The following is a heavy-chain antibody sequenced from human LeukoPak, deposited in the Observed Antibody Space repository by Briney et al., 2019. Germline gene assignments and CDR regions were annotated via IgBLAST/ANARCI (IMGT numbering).Heavy chain of an antibody. J-gene: IGHJ4*02. CDR1: GGSISSDSYY. CDR3: ARFSRYCVSTSCSVY. CDR2: IYYSGST. V-gene: IGHV4-31*03. D-gene: IGHD2-2*01. Sequence: SQTLSLTCTVSGGSISSDSYYCNWIRQPPGKGLEWIGYIYYSGSTSYNSSLKSRVTISVDTSKGQFSLKLTSVTAADTAVYYCARFSRYCVSTSCSVYWGQGTLVTVSS.